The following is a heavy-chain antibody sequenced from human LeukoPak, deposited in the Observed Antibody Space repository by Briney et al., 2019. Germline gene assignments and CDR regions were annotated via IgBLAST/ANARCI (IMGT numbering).Heavy chain of an antibody. D-gene: IGHD3-22*01. CDR1: GYSISSGYY. V-gene: IGHV4-38-2*01. Sequence: PSETLSLTCAVSGYSISSGYYWGWIRQPPGRRLEWIGSIYYGGTTHYNPSLKSLVTISVDTSKNQFSLRLSSVTAADTAVYYCARNDSSGYFDYWGQGTLVTVSS. CDR2: IYYGGTT. CDR3: ARNDSSGYFDY. J-gene: IGHJ4*02.